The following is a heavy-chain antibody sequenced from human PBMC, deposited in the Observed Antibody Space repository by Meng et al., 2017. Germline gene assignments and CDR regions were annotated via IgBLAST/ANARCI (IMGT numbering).Heavy chain of an antibody. V-gene: IGHV3-33*01. CDR3: ARDLGYSPDY. CDR1: GFTFSSFG. D-gene: IGHD6-13*01. Sequence: VQLVESGGGLVQPGASLRLSCAASGFTFSSFGMHWVRLAPGKVLEWVAAIWYDGSKEYYADSVKGRFTIFRDNSKNTLYLQMNSLRAEDTAVYYCARDLGYSPDYRGQGTLVTVSS. J-gene: IGHJ4*02. CDR2: IWYDGSKE.